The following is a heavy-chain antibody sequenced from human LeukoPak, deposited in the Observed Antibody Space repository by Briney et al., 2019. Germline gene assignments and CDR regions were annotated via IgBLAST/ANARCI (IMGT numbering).Heavy chain of an antibody. J-gene: IGHJ6*03. Sequence: GRSLRLSCSASGFTFSSYAMHWVRLAPGKGLEGVGVISYDGSNKYYADSVKGRFTISRDNSKNTLYLQMNSLRAEDTAVYYCARAPLSNYEESYYYMDVWGKGTTVTVSS. D-gene: IGHD1-7*01. CDR2: ISYDGSNK. CDR3: ARAPLSNYEESYYYMDV. V-gene: IGHV3-30-3*01. CDR1: GFTFSSYA.